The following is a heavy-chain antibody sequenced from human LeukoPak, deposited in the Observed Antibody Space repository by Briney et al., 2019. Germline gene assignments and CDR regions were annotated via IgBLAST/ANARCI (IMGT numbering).Heavy chain of an antibody. D-gene: IGHD3-22*01. CDR1: GFTFSSYW. CDR2: IKQDGSEK. V-gene: IGHV3-7*01. J-gene: IGHJ4*02. Sequence: PGGPLRLSCAASGFTFSSYWMSWVRQAPGKGLEWVANIKQDGSEKYYVDSVKGRFTISRDNAKNSLYLQMNSLRAEDTAVYYCARDGEYYDSSGYYYNYWGQGTLVTVSS. CDR3: ARDGEYYDSSGYYYNY.